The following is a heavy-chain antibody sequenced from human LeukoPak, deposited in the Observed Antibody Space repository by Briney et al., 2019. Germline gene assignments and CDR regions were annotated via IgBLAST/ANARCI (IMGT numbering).Heavy chain of an antibody. CDR1: DGSISSGGYY. CDR3: ASTYYDILTGYSPFQH. V-gene: IGHV4-31*03. Sequence: SETLSLTCTVSDGSISSGGYYWSWIRQHPGKGLEWIGYIYYSGSTYYNPSLKSRVTISVDTSKNQFSLKLSSVTAADTAVYYCASTYYDILTGYSPFQHWGQGTPVTVSS. CDR2: IYYSGST. J-gene: IGHJ1*01. D-gene: IGHD3-9*01.